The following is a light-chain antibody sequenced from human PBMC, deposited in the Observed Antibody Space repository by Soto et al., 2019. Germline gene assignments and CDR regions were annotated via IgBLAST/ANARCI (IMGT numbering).Light chain of an antibody. V-gene: IGKV3-15*01. CDR3: QQYNIWPPWT. J-gene: IGKJ1*01. CDR2: GAS. CDR1: QSVSSN. Sequence: EIVMTQSPATLSVSPGERATLSCRASQSVSSNLAWYQQKPGQAPRLLIYGASTRATGIPARFSGSGSGTEFILTISSLQSEDFAVYYCQQYNIWPPWTFGQGTKVEAK.